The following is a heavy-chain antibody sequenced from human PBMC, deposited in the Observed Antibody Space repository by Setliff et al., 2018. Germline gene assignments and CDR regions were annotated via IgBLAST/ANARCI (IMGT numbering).Heavy chain of an antibody. Sequence: GGSLRLSCAASGFNFSSYGMHWVRQAPGKGLEWVAAIWFDGSNHYYVDSVKGRFIISRDNSKNTLYLQMNSLRAEDTAVYFCAKEGGAHYFYYYYMDVWGKGTTVTVSS. V-gene: IGHV3-33*06. J-gene: IGHJ6*03. CDR3: AKEGGAHYFYYYYMDV. CDR1: GFNFSSYG. CDR2: IWFDGSNH. D-gene: IGHD2-21*01.